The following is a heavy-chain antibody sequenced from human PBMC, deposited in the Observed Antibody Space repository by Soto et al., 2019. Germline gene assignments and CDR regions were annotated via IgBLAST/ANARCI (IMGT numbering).Heavy chain of an antibody. D-gene: IGHD6-19*01. CDR3: ARLNSGWYLDLGYFDY. CDR1: GGSISSGDYY. CDR2: IYYSGST. V-gene: IGHV4-30-4*01. Sequence: SGTLSLTCAVSGGSISSGDYYWSWIRQPPGKGLEWIGYIYYSGSTYYNPSLKSRVTISVDTSKNQFSLKLSSVTAADTAVYYCARLNSGWYLDLGYFDYWGQGTLVTVSS. J-gene: IGHJ4*02.